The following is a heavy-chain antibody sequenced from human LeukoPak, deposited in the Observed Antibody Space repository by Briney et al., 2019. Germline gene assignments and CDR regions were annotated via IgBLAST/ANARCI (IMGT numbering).Heavy chain of an antibody. CDR1: GFAFSIYR. CDR3: ARDIDY. J-gene: IGHJ4*02. CDR2: ISSSSSYI. Sequence: GGSLRLSCEASGFAFSIYRMNWVRQAPGKGLEWVSSISSSSSYIHYADSVKGRFTISRDNAKNSLYLQMNSLRAEDTAVYYCARDIDYWGQGTLVTVSS. V-gene: IGHV3-21*01.